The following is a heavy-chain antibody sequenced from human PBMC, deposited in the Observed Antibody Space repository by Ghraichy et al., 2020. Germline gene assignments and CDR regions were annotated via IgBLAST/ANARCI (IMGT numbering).Heavy chain of an antibody. CDR3: AKIPTRYYDFWSGYYPYMSGTN. CDR2: ISYDGSNK. V-gene: IGHV3-30*18. Sequence: GGSLRLSCAASGFTFSSYGMHWVRQAPGKGLEWVAVISYDGSNKYYADSVKGRFTISRDNSKNTLYLQMNSLRAEDTAVYYCAKIPTRYYDFWSGYYPYMSGTNWGQGTLVTVSS. J-gene: IGHJ4*02. D-gene: IGHD3-3*01. CDR1: GFTFSSYG.